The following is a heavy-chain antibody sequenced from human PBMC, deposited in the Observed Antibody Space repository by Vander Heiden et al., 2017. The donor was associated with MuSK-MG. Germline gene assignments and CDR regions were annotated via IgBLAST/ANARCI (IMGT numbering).Heavy chain of an antibody. CDR2: IIPILGIA. Sequence: QVQLVQSGAEVKKPGSSVKVSCKASGGTFSSYAISWVRQAPGQGLEWMGGIIPILGIANYAQKVQGRVTITADKSTSTAYMELSSLRSEDTAVYYCAREAPIVGATTGYWGQGTLVTVSS. CDR3: AREAPIVGATTGY. D-gene: IGHD1-26*01. J-gene: IGHJ4*02. CDR1: GGTFSSYA. V-gene: IGHV1-69*10.